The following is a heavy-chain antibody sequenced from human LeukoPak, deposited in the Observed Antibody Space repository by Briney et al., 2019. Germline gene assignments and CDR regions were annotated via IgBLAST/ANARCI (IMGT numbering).Heavy chain of an antibody. CDR1: GGTFSSYA. CDR2: IIPIFGTA. Sequence: ASVKVSCKASGGTFSSYAISWVRQAPGQGLEWMGGIIPIFGTANYAQKFQGRVTITADKSTSTAYMELSSLKASDTAMYYCATQKGVRGVRFDYWGQGTLVTVSS. V-gene: IGHV1-69*06. D-gene: IGHD3-10*01. J-gene: IGHJ4*02. CDR3: ATQKGVRGVRFDY.